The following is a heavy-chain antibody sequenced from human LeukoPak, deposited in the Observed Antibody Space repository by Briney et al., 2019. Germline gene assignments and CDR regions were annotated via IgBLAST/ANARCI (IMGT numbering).Heavy chain of an antibody. J-gene: IGHJ6*03. CDR1: GYTFTSYG. Sequence: SVKVSCKASGYTFTSYGISWVRQAPGQGLEWMGGIIPIFGTANYAQKFQGRVTITADESTSTAYMELSSLRSEDTAVYYCARVPYGSGSPYYYYMDVWGKGTTVTISS. V-gene: IGHV1-69*13. CDR2: IIPIFGTA. D-gene: IGHD3-10*01. CDR3: ARVPYGSGSPYYYYMDV.